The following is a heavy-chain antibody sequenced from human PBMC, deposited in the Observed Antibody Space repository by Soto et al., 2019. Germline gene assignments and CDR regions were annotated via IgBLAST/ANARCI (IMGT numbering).Heavy chain of an antibody. Sequence: GGSLRLSCAGSGFTFSSYAMSWVRQAPGKGLEWVSAISGSGGSTYYADSVKGRFTISRDNSKNTLYLQMNSLRAEDTAVYYCAKDHSILTGYYPQSGWYLDLWGRGTLVAFSS. J-gene: IGHJ2*01. CDR3: AKDHSILTGYYPQSGWYLDL. V-gene: IGHV3-23*01. CDR2: ISGSGGST. D-gene: IGHD3-9*01. CDR1: GFTFSSYA.